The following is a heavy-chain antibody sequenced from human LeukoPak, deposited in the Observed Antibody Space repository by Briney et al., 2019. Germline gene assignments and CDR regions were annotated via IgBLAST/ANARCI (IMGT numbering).Heavy chain of an antibody. CDR2: ITGSGGST. CDR1: GFTFNNYA. D-gene: IGHD3-22*01. V-gene: IGHV3-23*01. CDR3: AKSRDSSGYYLSYFDY. J-gene: IGHJ4*02. Sequence: PGGSLRLSCGASGFTFNNYAMSWVRQAPGKGLEWVSTITGSGGSTYYADSVKGRFTISRDNSNNTLYLQMNSLRAEDTAVYYCAKSRDSSGYYLSYFDYWGQGTLVTVSS.